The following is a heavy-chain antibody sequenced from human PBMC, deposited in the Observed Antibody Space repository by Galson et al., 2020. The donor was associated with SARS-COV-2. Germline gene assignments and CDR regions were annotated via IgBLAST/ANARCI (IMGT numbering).Heavy chain of an antibody. J-gene: IGHJ3*02. V-gene: IGHV4-30-2*01. D-gene: IGHD4-17*01. Sequence: SETLSLTGAVSGTSISSGSYSWNWIRQPPGKGLEWIGYISHSGGTYYNPSLKSLVTISGDRSKNQFSLRLSSVTAADTAVYYCARLHYGEYAPEAFDIWGPGTRVTVAS. CDR2: ISHSGGT. CDR3: ARLHYGEYAPEAFDI. CDR1: GTSISSGSYS.